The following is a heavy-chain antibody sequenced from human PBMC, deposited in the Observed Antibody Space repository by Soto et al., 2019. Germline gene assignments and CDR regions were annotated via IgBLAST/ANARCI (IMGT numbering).Heavy chain of an antibody. CDR1: GYSFTSYW. J-gene: IGHJ6*02. CDR2: IDPSDSYT. CDR3: ARHKAEIYYYYGMDV. V-gene: IGHV5-10-1*01. Sequence: GESLKISCKGSGYSFTSYWISWVRQMPGKGLEWMGRIDPSDSYTNYSPSFQGHVTISADKSISTAYLQWSSLKASDTAMYYCARHKAEIYYYYGMDVWGQGPTVTVS.